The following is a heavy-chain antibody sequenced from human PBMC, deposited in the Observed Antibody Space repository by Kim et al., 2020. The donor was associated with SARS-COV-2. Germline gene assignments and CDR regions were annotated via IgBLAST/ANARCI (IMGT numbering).Heavy chain of an antibody. J-gene: IGHJ4*02. CDR1: GGSVSSGSYY. Sequence: SETLSLTCTVSGGSVSSGSYYWSWIRQPPGKGLEWIGDIYDSGSYNYNPSLKIRVTISVATSNNQFSLKLSSVSAADTAMYYCAGGTGYSSSWYEGDPPSGYYFDYWGQGTLVTVSS. V-gene: IGHV4-61*01. D-gene: IGHD6-13*01. CDR3: AGGTGYSSSWYEGDPPSGYYFDY. CDR2: IYDSGSY.